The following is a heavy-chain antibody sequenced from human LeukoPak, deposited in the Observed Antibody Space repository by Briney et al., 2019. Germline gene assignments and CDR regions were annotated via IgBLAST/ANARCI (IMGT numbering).Heavy chain of an antibody. CDR1: GGSISSYY. Sequence: SQTLSLTCTVSGGSISSYYWSWIRQPPGKGLEWIGYIYDSGSTNYNPSLKSRVTISVDTSKNQFSLKLSSVTAADTAVYYCARGGSGYDSFYYYGMDVWGQGTTVTVSS. V-gene: IGHV4-59*01. D-gene: IGHD5-12*01. CDR3: ARGGSGYDSFYYYGMDV. CDR2: IYDSGST. J-gene: IGHJ6*02.